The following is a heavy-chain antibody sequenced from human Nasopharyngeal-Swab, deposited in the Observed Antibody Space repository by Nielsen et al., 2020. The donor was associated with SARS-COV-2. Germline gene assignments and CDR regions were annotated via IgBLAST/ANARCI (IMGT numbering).Heavy chain of an antibody. Sequence: ASLKISCKDSPYRFTSYLIGWVRQKPGKRMEWMGIIYPVDSDTRYSPSFQCQATITAEKAISTAYLQWSSLKDSDTAMYYCARPPLNYDILTGYYRSYWYFDRWGRGTLVTVSS. D-gene: IGHD3-9*01. CDR2: IYPVDSDT. V-gene: IGHV5-51*01. CDR1: PYRFTSYL. CDR3: ARPPLNYDILTGYYRSYWYFDR. J-gene: IGHJ2*01.